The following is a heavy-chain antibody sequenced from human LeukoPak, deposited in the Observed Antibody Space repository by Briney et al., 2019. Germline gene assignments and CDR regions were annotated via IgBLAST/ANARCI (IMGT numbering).Heavy chain of an antibody. CDR1: GFTFSSNC. Sequence: GGSLRLSCAASGFTFSSNCMHWVRQAPGKGLEWVSLITPDGSTTYYADSVKGRFTISRDNAKNSLYLQMNSLRDDDTAVYYSATEQSPCIAAAADYWGQGTLVTVSS. V-gene: IGHV3-74*01. J-gene: IGHJ4*02. CDR3: ATEQSPCIAAAADY. CDR2: ITPDGSTT. D-gene: IGHD6-13*01.